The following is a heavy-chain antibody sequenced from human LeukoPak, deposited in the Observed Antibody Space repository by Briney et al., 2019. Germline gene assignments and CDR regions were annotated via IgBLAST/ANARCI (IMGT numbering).Heavy chain of an antibody. CDR2: IYYSGST. Sequence: PSETLSLTCTVSGGSISSNDYYWDWIRQPPGMGLEYIGSIYYSGSTYYNPSLKSRVTISVDTSKNQFSLKLSSVTAADTAVYYCARHKIPEDGWASSSSQYYYYYMDVWGKGTTVTVSS. D-gene: IGHD6-6*01. CDR1: GGSISSNDYY. V-gene: IGHV4-39*01. CDR3: ARHKIPEDGWASSSSQYYYYYMDV. J-gene: IGHJ6*03.